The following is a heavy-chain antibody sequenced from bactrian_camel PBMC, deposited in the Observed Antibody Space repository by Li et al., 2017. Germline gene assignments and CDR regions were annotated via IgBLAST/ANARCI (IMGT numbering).Heavy chain of an antibody. V-gene: IGHV3S1*01. J-gene: IGHJ4*01. CDR3: ARSFSMLDNY. D-gene: IGHD1*01. CDR2: IIHDGDLT. Sequence: VQLVESGGGLVQPGGSLRLSCAASGFTFSSYWMYWVRQAPGKGLEWVSRIIHDGDLTSYADSVKGRFTISRDNAQNTLYLQLNSLKTEDTAMYYCARSFSMLDNYWGQGTQVTVS. CDR1: GFTFSSYW.